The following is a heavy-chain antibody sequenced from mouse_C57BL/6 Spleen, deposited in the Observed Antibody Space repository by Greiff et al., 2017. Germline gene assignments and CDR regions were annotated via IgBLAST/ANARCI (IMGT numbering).Heavy chain of an antibody. CDR1: GYSITSGYY. CDR2: ISYDGSN. CDR3: ARDDSYWYFDV. V-gene: IGHV3-6*01. Sequence: ESGPGLVKPSQSLSLTCSVTGYSITSGYYWNWIRQFPGNKLEWMGYISYDGSNNYNPSLKNRISITRDTSKNQFFLKLNSVTTEDTATYYCARDDSYWYFDVWGTGTTVTVSS. D-gene: IGHD2-4*01. J-gene: IGHJ1*03.